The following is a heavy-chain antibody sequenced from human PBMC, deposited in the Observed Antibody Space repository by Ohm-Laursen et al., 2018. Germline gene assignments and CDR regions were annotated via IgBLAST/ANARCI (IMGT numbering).Heavy chain of an antibody. CDR1: GFTFSIKW. Sequence: SLRLSCAASGFTFSIKWMSWVRQAPGKGPEWLANIKPDGTEQYYVDSVKGRFTISRDNAKKSLFLQMNSLRADDTALYYCATDDNWGWGYWGQETLVTVSS. J-gene: IGHJ4*02. V-gene: IGHV3-7*01. CDR3: ATDDNWGWGY. CDR2: IKPDGTEQ. D-gene: IGHD7-27*01.